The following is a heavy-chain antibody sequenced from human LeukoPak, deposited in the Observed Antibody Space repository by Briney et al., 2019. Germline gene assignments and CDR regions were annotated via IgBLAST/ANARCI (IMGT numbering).Heavy chain of an antibody. CDR1: GFTFISYA. V-gene: IGHV3-23*01. Sequence: GGSLRLSCAASGFTFISYAMSWVRQAPGKGLKWVSAISGSGGSTSYSDSVKGRFTISKDNSKNPLYLQMNSLRAEDTAVYYCAKNYLSIVVVTTNYWGQGTLVTVS. J-gene: IGHJ4*02. CDR3: AKNYLSIVVVTTNY. CDR2: ISGSGGST. D-gene: IGHD2-2*01.